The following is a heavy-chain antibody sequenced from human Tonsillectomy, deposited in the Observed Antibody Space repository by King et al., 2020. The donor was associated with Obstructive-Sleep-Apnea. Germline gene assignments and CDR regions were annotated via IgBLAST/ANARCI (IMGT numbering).Heavy chain of an antibody. CDR2: IREDGSQR. CDR1: GFRFSDYW. V-gene: IGHV3-7*01. J-gene: IGHJ3*01. Sequence: VQLVQSGGGLVHPGESLRLSCAASGFRFSDYWMTWVRQAPGKGLEWVANIREDGSQRNYVDSVKGRFTISRDNAKNAVFLQLNSLRAGDTALYYCVRADTRAIRAINGWYDALDFWGQGTMVTVSS. D-gene: IGHD6-19*01. CDR3: VRADTRAIRAINGWYDALDF.